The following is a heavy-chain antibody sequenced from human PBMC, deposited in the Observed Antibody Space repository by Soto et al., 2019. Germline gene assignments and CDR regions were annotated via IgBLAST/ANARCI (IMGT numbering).Heavy chain of an antibody. V-gene: IGHV1-69*01. J-gene: IGHJ6*02. D-gene: IGHD2-15*01. Sequence: QVQRGQSGAEVKKPGSSVKGSCKAAGGTFRSYAIIWVRQSPGPGLEWMGGCIPIFGTSNYAHKFQGRITITADESTSTDYMELSSMRSEDTAAEYCAREYRVVVVASTFTNSYYGMDAWGQGTLVTVSS. CDR2: CIPIFGTS. CDR1: GGTFRSYA. CDR3: AREYRVVVVASTFTNSYYGMDA.